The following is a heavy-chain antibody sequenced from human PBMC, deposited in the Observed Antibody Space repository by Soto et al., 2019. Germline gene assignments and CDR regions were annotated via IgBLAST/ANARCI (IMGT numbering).Heavy chain of an antibody. CDR2: INPNSGGT. CDR3: ARDLGSSGWYPTGD. CDR1: GYTFTGYY. Sequence: QVQLVQSGAEVKKPGASVKVSCKASGYTFTGYYMHWVRQAPGQGLEWMGWINPNSGGTKYAQKFQGRVTMTRDTTISTAYMELSRLRSDDTAVYYCARDLGSSGWYPTGDWGQGTLVTVSS. D-gene: IGHD6-19*01. J-gene: IGHJ4*02. V-gene: IGHV1-2*02.